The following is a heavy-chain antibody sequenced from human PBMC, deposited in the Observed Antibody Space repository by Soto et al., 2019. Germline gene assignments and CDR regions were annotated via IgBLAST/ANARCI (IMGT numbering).Heavy chain of an antibody. CDR3: VARVRRGLYYMDV. Sequence: QLQLQESGPGLVKPSETLSLIFSVSGDSISNSSYYWAWIRQPPGKGLEWIGSIYYSGATQYNSSLKSRVTIFEDTSKNQSSLKLSSVNAADAAVYYCVARVRRGLYYMDVWGKGTRVTVS. D-gene: IGHD6-25*01. J-gene: IGHJ6*03. CDR1: GDSISNSSYY. CDR2: IYYSGAT. V-gene: IGHV4-39*01.